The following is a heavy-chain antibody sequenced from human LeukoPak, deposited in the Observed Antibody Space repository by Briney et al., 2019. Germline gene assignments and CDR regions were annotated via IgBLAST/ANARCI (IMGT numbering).Heavy chain of an antibody. V-gene: IGHV3-33*01. CDR2: IWYDGSNK. Sequence: GRSLRLSCAASGFTFSSYGMHWVRQAPGKGLEWVAVIWYDGSNKYYADSVKGRFTISRDNSKNTLYLQMNSLRAEDTAVYYCARDLIVVVPAAATYYYYGMDVWGQGTTVTVSS. CDR3: ARDLIVVVPAAATYYYYGMDV. CDR1: GFTFSSYG. J-gene: IGHJ6*02. D-gene: IGHD2-2*01.